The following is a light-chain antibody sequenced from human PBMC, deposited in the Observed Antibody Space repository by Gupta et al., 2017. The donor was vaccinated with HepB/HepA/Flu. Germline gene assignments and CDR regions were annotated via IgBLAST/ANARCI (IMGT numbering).Light chain of an antibody. CDR3: QQSYSTPIT. J-gene: IGKJ5*01. CDR1: QSISSY. Sequence: DIPLTQPPSFLSASVGDRVTSTCRASQSISSYLNWYQQKPGKAPKLLIYAASSLQSGVPSRFSGSGSGTDFTLTISSLQPEDFATYYCQQSYSTPITFGQGTRLEIK. V-gene: IGKV1-39*01. CDR2: AAS.